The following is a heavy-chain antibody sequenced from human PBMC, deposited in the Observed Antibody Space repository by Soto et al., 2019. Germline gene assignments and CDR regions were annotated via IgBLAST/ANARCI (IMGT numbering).Heavy chain of an antibody. V-gene: IGHV1-69*01. D-gene: IGHD1-26*01. Sequence: QVQLVQSGAEVEKPGSSVKVSCKASGGTFSSYAITWVRQAPGQGLEWMGGIIPMFGTTNFAQKFQGRVTITAEESTSTASMELSSLRSEDTAVYYCARGSHYTSTCEGGGYYYYGMDVGGQGTTVTVSS. CDR1: GGTFSSYA. CDR3: ARGSHYTSTCEGGGYYYYGMDV. J-gene: IGHJ6*02. CDR2: IIPMFGTT.